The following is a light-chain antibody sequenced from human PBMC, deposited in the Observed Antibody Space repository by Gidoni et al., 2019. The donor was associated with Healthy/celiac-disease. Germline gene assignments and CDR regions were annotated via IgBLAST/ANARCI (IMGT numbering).Light chain of an antibody. V-gene: IGKV3-20*01. J-gene: IGKJ1*01. CDR1: QSVSSSY. CDR3: QQYGSSPWT. CDR2: GAS. Sequence: EIVLTQSPGTLSLSPGERATLSCRASQSVSSSYLAWYQQKPGQAPRLLIYGASSRATGIPDRFSGSGSGTDFTLTISRLEPEDSAVYYCQQYGSSPWTFXQXTKVEIK.